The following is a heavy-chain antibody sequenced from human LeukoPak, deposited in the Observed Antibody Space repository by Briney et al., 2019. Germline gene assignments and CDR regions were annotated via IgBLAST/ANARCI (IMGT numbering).Heavy chain of an antibody. D-gene: IGHD3-22*01. Sequence: PSETLSLTCAVYGGSFSGYYWNWIRQPPGKGLEWIGEINHSGSTNYNPSLRSRVTISVDTSKSQFSLKPSSVTAADTAVYYCARAQYVDISGFYPGYWGQGTLVTVSS. CDR3: ARAQYVDISGFYPGY. J-gene: IGHJ4*02. CDR1: GGSFSGYY. V-gene: IGHV4-34*01. CDR2: INHSGST.